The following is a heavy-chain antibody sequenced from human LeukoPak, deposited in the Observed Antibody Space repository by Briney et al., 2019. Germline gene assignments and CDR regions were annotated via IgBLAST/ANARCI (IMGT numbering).Heavy chain of an antibody. CDR3: ARNDYDSSGYLAFGY. CDR1: GGSFSGYY. CDR2: IT. V-gene: IGHV4-34*01. D-gene: IGHD3-22*01. J-gene: IGHJ4*02. Sequence: SETLSLTCAVYGGSFSGYYWSWIRQPPGKGLEWIGEITNYNPSLKSRVIISVDKSKNQFSLKLSSVTAADTAVYYCARNDYDSSGYLAFGYWGQGTLVTVSS.